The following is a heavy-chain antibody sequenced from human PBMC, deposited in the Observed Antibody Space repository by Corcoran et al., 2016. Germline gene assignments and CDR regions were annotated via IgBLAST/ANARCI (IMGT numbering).Heavy chain of an antibody. V-gene: IGHV3-74*01. CDR3: ATGLRGSSGTGSF. Sequence: EVQLVESGGGLVQPGGSLRLSCAASGFTFSTSGMHWVRQAPGKGLVWVSRMNGDGSSTAYADSVKGRFTISRDNAKNTLYMEMNSLRAEDTAVYYCATGLRGSSGTGSFWGQGTPVTVSS. CDR1: GFTFSTSG. CDR2: MNGDGSST. J-gene: IGHJ4*02. D-gene: IGHD3-16*01.